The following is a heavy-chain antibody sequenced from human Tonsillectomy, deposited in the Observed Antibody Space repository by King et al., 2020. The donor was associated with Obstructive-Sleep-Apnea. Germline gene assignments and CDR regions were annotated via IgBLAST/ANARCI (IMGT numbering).Heavy chain of an antibody. J-gene: IGHJ6*02. CDR3: ARSLYLGYCSGTNFLLNGMDV. Sequence: QVQLVESGGGVVQPGRSLRRSCAASGFTLSNYAMHWVRQAPGKGLEWVAVVSYDGSNKYYADSVKGRFTVSIDNSNSMLYLQMNSLRCDDTAVYYCARSLYLGYCSGTNFLLNGMDVWGQGTTVTVSS. CDR1: GFTLSNYA. CDR2: VSYDGSNK. V-gene: IGHV3-30*04. D-gene: IGHD2-2*01.